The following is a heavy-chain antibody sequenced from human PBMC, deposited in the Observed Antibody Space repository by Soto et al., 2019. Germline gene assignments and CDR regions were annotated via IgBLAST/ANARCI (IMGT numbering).Heavy chain of an antibody. D-gene: IGHD2-21*02. Sequence: SETLSLTCTVSGGSVSSGSYYWSWIRQPPGKGLEWIGYIYYSGSTNYNPSLKSRVTISVDTSKNQSSLKLSSVTAADTAVYYCARDAVYCGGDCYALWGQGTLVTVSS. CDR1: GGSVSSGSYY. V-gene: IGHV4-61*01. CDR2: IYYSGST. CDR3: ARDAVYCGGDCYAL. J-gene: IGHJ4*02.